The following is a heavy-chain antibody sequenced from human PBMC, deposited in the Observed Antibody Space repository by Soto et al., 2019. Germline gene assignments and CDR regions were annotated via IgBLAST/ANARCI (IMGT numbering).Heavy chain of an antibody. CDR2: IDPKNGNT. CDR3: ARLGQKGSSWYGPVDYYYGMDV. D-gene: IGHD6-13*01. Sequence: GASVKVSCKASGYTFTTFGISWVRQAPGQGLEWMGWIDPKNGNTKDAQKFQGRVTMTTDTSTSTAYMELRSLRSDDTAVYYCARLGQKGSSWYGPVDYYYGMDVWGQGTTVTVSS. V-gene: IGHV1-18*01. J-gene: IGHJ6*02. CDR1: GYTFTTFG.